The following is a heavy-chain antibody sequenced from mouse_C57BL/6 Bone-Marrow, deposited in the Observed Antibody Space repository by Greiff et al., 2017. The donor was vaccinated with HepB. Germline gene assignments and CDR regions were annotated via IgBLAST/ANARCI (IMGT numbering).Heavy chain of an antibody. Sequence: VQLVESGPGLVAPSQSLSITCTVSGFSLTSYAISWVRQTPGKGLEWLGVIWTGGGTNYNSTLKSRLSISKDNSKSQVFLKMNSLQADDSARYYCARNNGSSYVKWYFDVWGTGTTVTVSS. CDR3: ARNNGSSYVKWYFDV. V-gene: IGHV2-9-1*01. J-gene: IGHJ1*03. CDR2: IWTGGGT. D-gene: IGHD1-1*01. CDR1: GFSLTSYA.